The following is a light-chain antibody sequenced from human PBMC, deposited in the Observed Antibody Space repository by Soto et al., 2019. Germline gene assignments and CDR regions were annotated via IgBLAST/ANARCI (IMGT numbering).Light chain of an antibody. CDR3: QQSNNWPYT. CDR2: GAS. V-gene: IGKV3-15*01. CDR1: QTVRDN. Sequence: EIVMTHSPATLSVSPGDRATLSCRASQTVRDNLAWYQQKPGQAPRLLIYGASTRATGIPARFSGSGSGTEFTLTIESLQSEDFAIYFCQQSNNWPYTFGQGTKLEIK. J-gene: IGKJ2*01.